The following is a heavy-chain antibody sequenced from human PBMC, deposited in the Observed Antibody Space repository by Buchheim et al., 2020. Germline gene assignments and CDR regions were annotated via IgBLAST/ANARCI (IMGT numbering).Heavy chain of an antibody. CDR3: ARPPAAIIQWDYWYFDL. D-gene: IGHD2-2*01. CDR2: IYYSGST. Sequence: QLQLQESGPGLVKPSETLSLTCTVSGGSISSSSYYWGWIRQPPGKGLEWIGSIYYSGSTYYNPSLKSRVTISVDTSKNQFSLKLSSVTAADTAVYYCARPPAAIIQWDYWYFDLWGRGTL. CDR1: GGSISSSSYY. V-gene: IGHV4-39*01. J-gene: IGHJ2*01.